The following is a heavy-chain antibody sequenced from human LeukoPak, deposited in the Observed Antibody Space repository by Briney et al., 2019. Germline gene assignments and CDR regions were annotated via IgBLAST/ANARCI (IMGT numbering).Heavy chain of an antibody. V-gene: IGHV3-30*18. CDR3: AKAAERWLQKDYYMDV. CDR2: ISSDGSNK. J-gene: IGHJ6*03. Sequence: GGSLRLSCAASGFTFSSYSMHWVRQAPGKGLEWVAVISSDGSNKYYADSVKGRFTISRDNSKNTLYLQMNSLRAEDTTVYYCAKAAERWLQKDYYMDVWGKGTTVTVSS. D-gene: IGHD5-24*01. CDR1: GFTFSSYS.